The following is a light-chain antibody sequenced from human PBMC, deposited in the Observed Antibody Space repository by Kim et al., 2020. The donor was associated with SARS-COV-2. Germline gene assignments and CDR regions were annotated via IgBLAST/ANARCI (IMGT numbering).Light chain of an antibody. CDR3: QAWESSTYVV. J-gene: IGLJ2*01. Sequence: SYELTQPPSVTVSPGQTASITCSGDKLGDKYACWYQQKPGQSLVLVIYQDSKRPSGIPERFSGPNSGNTATLTISGTQAMDEADYYCQAWESSTYVVFGG. CDR2: QDS. CDR1: KLGDKY. V-gene: IGLV3-1*01.